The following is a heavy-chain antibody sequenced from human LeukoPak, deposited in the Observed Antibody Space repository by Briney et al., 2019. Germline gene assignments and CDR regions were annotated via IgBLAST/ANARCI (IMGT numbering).Heavy chain of an antibody. V-gene: IGHV4-61*01. CDR1: GGSVSSGSYY. CDR3: ARLNTEYDYGSGSYFFDY. Sequence: PSETLSLTCVVSGGSVSSGSYYWSWIRQPPGKGLEWIGYIYYSGSTNYNPSLKSRVTISVDTSKNQFSLKLSSVTAADTAVYYCARLNTEYDYGSGSYFFDYWGQGTLVTVSS. D-gene: IGHD3-10*01. J-gene: IGHJ4*02. CDR2: IYYSGST.